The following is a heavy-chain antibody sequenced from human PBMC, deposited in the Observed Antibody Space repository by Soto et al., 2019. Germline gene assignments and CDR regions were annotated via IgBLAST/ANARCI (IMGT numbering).Heavy chain of an antibody. V-gene: IGHV1-69*06. CDR3: ARGGYSSTWSNLLDRSGLDV. Sequence: QVQLVQSGAEAKKPGSSVKVSCKTSGGTFSSYAISWVRQDPGQGLEWMGGIVPLFRTTNYAQKFQGRVTITADTSTYTVYMALSGLRSGDTAVYYCARGGYSSTWSNLLDRSGLDVWGQGTTVTVSS. J-gene: IGHJ6*02. D-gene: IGHD6-13*01. CDR2: IVPLFRTT. CDR1: GGTFSSYA.